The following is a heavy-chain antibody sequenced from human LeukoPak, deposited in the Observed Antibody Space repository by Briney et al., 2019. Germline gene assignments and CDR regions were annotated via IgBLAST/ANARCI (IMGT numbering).Heavy chain of an antibody. Sequence: SETLSLTCAVYGGSFSGYYWSWIRQPPGKGLEWIGEINHSGSTNYNPSLKSRVTISVDTSKNPFSLKLSSVTAADTAVYYCARLSLQWLVPTGNNWFDPWGQGTLVTVSS. D-gene: IGHD6-19*01. CDR3: ARLSLQWLVPTGNNWFDP. V-gene: IGHV4-34*01. CDR1: GGSFSGYY. J-gene: IGHJ5*02. CDR2: INHSGST.